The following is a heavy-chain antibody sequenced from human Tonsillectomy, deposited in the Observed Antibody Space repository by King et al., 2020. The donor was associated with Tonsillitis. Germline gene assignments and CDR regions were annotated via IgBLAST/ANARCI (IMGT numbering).Heavy chain of an antibody. V-gene: IGHV5-51*01. CDR3: ARHWTPLGGPTDAFDI. CDR2: IYPGDSDT. CDR1: GYRFTNYW. J-gene: IGHJ3*02. Sequence: VQLVESGAEVIQPGESLKISCKGSGYRFTNYWIGWVRQMPGKGLEWMGIIYPGDSDTRYSPSFQGQVTISAAKSISTAYLQWSSLKASDTAIYYCARHWTPLGGPTDAFDIWGQGTMVTVSS. D-gene: IGHD3-16*01.